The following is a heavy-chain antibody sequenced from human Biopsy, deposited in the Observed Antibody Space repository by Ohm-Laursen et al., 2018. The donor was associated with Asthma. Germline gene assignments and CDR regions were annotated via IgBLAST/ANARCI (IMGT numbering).Heavy chain of an antibody. Sequence: SLRLSCTASGFAVSRDYMFWVRQAPGKGLEWVSVIYSGGTSHTADSVMGRFTISRDYSKNTLYLQMHSLEAEDTAVYYCARGDSSNWSHYYFDYWGQGTLVTVSS. J-gene: IGHJ4*02. CDR3: ARGDSSNWSHYYFDY. CDR2: IYSGGTS. D-gene: IGHD3-22*01. V-gene: IGHV3-53*01. CDR1: GFAVSRDY.